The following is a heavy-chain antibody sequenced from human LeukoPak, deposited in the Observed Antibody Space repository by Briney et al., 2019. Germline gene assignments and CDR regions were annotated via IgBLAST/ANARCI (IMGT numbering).Heavy chain of an antibody. D-gene: IGHD1-14*01. J-gene: IGHJ4*02. CDR1: GFTFGTSA. CDR2: ITSGDGSP. CDR3: ARDQVDRIWYFDY. Sequence: GGSLRLSCAASGFTFGTSAMSWVRQTPEKGLEWVSTITSGDGSPYYADSVKGRFTISRDNSNNMLYLQMNSLRAEDTAVYYCARDQVDRIWYFDYWGQGTLVTVSS. V-gene: IGHV3-23*01.